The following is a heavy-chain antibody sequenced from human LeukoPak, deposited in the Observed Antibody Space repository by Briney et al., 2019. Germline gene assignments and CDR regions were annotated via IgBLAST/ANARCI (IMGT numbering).Heavy chain of an antibody. Sequence: SETLSLTCTVSGGSISSYYWSWIRQPPGKGLEWIGYMYYSGSTNHNPSLQSRVTISGDTSKNQFSLKLRSLTAADTAVYYCVLSSGRYGGFDNWGQGTLVTVSS. V-gene: IGHV4-59*01. CDR3: VLSSGRYGGFDN. D-gene: IGHD6-19*01. J-gene: IGHJ4*02. CDR1: GGSISSYY. CDR2: MYYSGST.